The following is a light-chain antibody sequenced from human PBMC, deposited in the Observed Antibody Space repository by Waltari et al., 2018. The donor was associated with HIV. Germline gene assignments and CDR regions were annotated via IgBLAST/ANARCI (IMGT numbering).Light chain of an antibody. CDR3: QQRIDWPRYT. J-gene: IGKJ2*01. Sequence: LVLTQSPAILSLSPGERATLSCRASQRGVTSPSWFQRRPGQALRLLFDVTTKRATGIPVRFTTSGSGTDYVLTISSLEPEDSAIYYCQQRIDWPRYTFGQGTKLEI. CDR2: VTT. CDR1: QRGVTS. V-gene: IGKV3-11*01.